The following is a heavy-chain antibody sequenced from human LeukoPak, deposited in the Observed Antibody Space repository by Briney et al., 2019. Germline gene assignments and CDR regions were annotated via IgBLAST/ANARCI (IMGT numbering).Heavy chain of an antibody. D-gene: IGHD4-17*01. J-gene: IGHJ4*02. V-gene: IGHV3-30*18. Sequence: GGSLRLSCAASGFTFSSYGMHWVRQAPGKGLEWVAVISYDGSNKYYADSVKGRFTISRDNSKNTLYLQMSSLRAEDTAVYYCAKSYGDYLFDYWGQGTLVTVSS. CDR1: GFTFSSYG. CDR2: ISYDGSNK. CDR3: AKSYGDYLFDY.